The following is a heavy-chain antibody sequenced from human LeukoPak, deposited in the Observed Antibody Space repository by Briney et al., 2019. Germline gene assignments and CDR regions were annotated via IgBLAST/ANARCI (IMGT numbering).Heavy chain of an antibody. CDR1: GFTFSSYW. Sequence: GGSLRLSCAASGFTFSSYWMNWVRQAPGKGLEWVAVISYDGSNKYYADSVKGRFTISRDNSKNTLYLQMNSLRAEDTAVYYCAKDPSTSRYYYYGMDVWGQGTTVTVSS. CDR3: AKDPSTSRYYYYGMDV. J-gene: IGHJ6*02. D-gene: IGHD2/OR15-2a*01. CDR2: ISYDGSNK. V-gene: IGHV3-30*18.